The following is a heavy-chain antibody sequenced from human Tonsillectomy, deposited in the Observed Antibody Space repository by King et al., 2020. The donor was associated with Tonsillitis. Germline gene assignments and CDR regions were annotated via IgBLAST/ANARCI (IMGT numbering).Heavy chain of an antibody. CDR2: VYNSGGT. V-gene: IGHV4-4*07. CDR3: AREPSTLFYGDYDAFDI. Sequence: VQLQESGPGLVKPSETLSLTCTVSGGSISRYYWSWIRQPAGKGLEWIGRVYNSGGTYYNPSPKSRGTMSVDTSKNHFSLKMRFVTAADTAVYYCAREPSTLFYGDYDAFDIWGQGTMVTVSS. D-gene: IGHD4-17*01. CDR1: GGSISRYY. J-gene: IGHJ3*02.